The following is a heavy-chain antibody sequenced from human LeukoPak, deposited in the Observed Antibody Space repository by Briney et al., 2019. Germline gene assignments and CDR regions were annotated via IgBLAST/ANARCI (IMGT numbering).Heavy chain of an antibody. CDR1: GFTFSSYA. J-gene: IGHJ3*02. V-gene: IGHV4-4*02. Sequence: PGGSLRLSCAASGFTFSSYAFHWVRQPPGKGLEWIGEIYHSGSTNYNPSLKSRVTISVDKSKNQFSLKLSSVTAADTAVYYCATYDYGGNSDAFDIWGQGTMVTVSS. CDR3: ATYDYGGNSDAFDI. CDR2: IYHSGST. D-gene: IGHD4-23*01.